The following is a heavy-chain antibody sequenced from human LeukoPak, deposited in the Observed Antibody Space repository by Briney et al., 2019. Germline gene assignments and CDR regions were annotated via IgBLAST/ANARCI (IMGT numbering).Heavy chain of an antibody. V-gene: IGHV1-18*01. Sequence: GASVKVSCKASGYTFTSYGISWVRQAPGQGLEWMGWISAYNGNTNYAQKFQGRVTMTRDTSISTAYMELSRLGSDDTAVYYCARDYCSSTSCLFDYWGQGTLVTVSS. J-gene: IGHJ4*02. CDR2: ISAYNGNT. D-gene: IGHD2-2*01. CDR3: ARDYCSSTSCLFDY. CDR1: GYTFTSYG.